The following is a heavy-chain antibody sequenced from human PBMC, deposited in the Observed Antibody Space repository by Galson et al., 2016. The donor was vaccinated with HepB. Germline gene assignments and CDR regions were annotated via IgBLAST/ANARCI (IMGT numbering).Heavy chain of an antibody. Sequence: SLRLSCAASGFTFSNYWMSWVRQAPGEGLEWLVNIKQDGTQKDYVDSVKGRFTISRDNAKNSLYLQMNSLRVEDTAVYYCAREGKGGFDIWGQGTMVTVPP. V-gene: IGHV3-7*01. D-gene: IGHD2-15*01. CDR1: GFTFSNYW. CDR2: IKQDGTQK. CDR3: AREGKGGFDI. J-gene: IGHJ3*02.